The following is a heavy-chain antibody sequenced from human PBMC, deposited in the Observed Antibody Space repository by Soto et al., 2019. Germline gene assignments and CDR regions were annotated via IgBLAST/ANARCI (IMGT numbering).Heavy chain of an antibody. J-gene: IGHJ4*01. CDR2: IWHDGKNK. CDR1: GFTFNNYG. Sequence: PGGSLRLSCGASGFTFNNYGLHWVRQAPGKGLEWVAVIWHDGKNKYYADSVKGRFTISRDNSKNTLYLEMNSLRVEDSAVYRCARDPGADGPIDYWGLGTLVTVS. CDR3: ARDPGADGPIDY. V-gene: IGHV3-33*01.